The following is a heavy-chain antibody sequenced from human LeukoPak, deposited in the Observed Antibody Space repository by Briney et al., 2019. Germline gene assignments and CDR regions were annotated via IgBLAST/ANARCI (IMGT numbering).Heavy chain of an antibody. V-gene: IGHV3-20*04. CDR2: INWNGGST. CDR3: AIIDTYYYDSSGYYSAFDI. D-gene: IGHD3-22*01. Sequence: PGGSLRLSCAASGFTFDNYGMSWVRQAPGKGLEWVSGINWNGGSTGYADSVKGRFTISRDNAKNSLYLQMNRLRAEDTALYYCAIIDTYYYDSSGYYSAFDIWGEGTIVTVSS. J-gene: IGHJ3*02. CDR1: GFTFDNYG.